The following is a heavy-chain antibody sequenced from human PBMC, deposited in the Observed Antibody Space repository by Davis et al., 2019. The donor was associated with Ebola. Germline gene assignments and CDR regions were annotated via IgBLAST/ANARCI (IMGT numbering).Heavy chain of an antibody. D-gene: IGHD1-20*01. CDR2: IFTGDSDT. Sequence: GESLKISCQDSGNSFSSHWIGWVRQMPGKGLEWMGIIFTGDSDTRYRPSSRGQVTISADKSFKTAFLQWSSLKASDTARYYCATLRRTITGMDDGFDIWGQGTMVTVSS. CDR1: GNSFSSHW. V-gene: IGHV5-51*01. J-gene: IGHJ3*02. CDR3: ATLRRTITGMDDGFDI.